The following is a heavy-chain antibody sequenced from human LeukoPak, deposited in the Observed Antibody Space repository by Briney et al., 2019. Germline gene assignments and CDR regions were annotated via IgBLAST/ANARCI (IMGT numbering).Heavy chain of an antibody. D-gene: IGHD2-2*01. CDR1: GGSISSGGYY. Sequence: SETLSLTCTVSGGSISSGGYYWSWIRQHPGKGLEWIGYIYYSGSTYYNPSLKSRVIISVDTSKNQFSLKLSSVTAADTAVYYWARGRYCSSTSCLYYFDYWGQGTLVIVSS. V-gene: IGHV4-31*03. J-gene: IGHJ4*02. CDR2: IYYSGST. CDR3: ARGRYCSSTSCLYYFDY.